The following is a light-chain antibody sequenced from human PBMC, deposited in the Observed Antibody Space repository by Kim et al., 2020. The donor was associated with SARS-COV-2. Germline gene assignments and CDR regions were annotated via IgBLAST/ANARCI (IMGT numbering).Light chain of an antibody. CDR2: DAS. CDR3: QQRSNWPHT. Sequence: SLAQGERATRSCRASQSVSSYLAWFQQKPGQAPRLLIYDASNRATGIPARFIGSGSGTDFTLTINSLEPEDFAVYYCQQRSNWPHTFGQGTKLEI. J-gene: IGKJ2*01. CDR1: QSVSSY. V-gene: IGKV3-11*01.